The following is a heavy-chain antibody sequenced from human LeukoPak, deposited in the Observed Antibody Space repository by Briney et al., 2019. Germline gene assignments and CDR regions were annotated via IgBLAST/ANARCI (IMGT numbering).Heavy chain of an antibody. Sequence: SETLSLTCTVSGGSISSYYWSWIRQPPGKGLEWIGYIYYSGSTNYKPSLKSRVTISVDTSMNQFSLKLNSVTAADTAVYYCARENGDSSAGFDFWGQGTLVTVSS. CDR2: IYYSGST. D-gene: IGHD3-22*01. V-gene: IGHV4-59*01. CDR1: GGSISSYY. CDR3: ARENGDSSAGFDF. J-gene: IGHJ4*02.